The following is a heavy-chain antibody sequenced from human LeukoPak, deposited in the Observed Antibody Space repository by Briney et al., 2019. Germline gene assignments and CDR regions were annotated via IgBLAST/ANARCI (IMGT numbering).Heavy chain of an antibody. CDR1: GFTFSSYE. J-gene: IGHJ4*02. CDR2: ISGGGGSS. Sequence: GGSLRLSCAASGFTFSSYEMNWVRQAPGKGLEWVSAISGGGGSSYYADSVKGRFTISRDNSKNTLYLQMNSMRAEDTAVYYCAKTPNSYTSGWYDYWGQGTLVTVSS. CDR3: AKTPNSYTSGWYDY. V-gene: IGHV3-23*01. D-gene: IGHD6-19*01.